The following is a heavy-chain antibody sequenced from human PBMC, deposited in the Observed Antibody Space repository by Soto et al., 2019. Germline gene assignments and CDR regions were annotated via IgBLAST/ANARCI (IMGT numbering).Heavy chain of an antibody. V-gene: IGHV3-23*01. CDR1: GFTFSSYA. CDR3: AKDDSSGYYYEGAFDI. D-gene: IGHD3-22*01. Sequence: GSLRLSCAASGFTFSSYAMSWVRQAPGKGLEWVSAISGSGGSTYYADSVKGRFTISRDNSKNTLYLQMNSLRAEDTAVYYCAKDDSSGYYYEGAFDIWGQGTMVTVSS. J-gene: IGHJ3*02. CDR2: ISGSGGST.